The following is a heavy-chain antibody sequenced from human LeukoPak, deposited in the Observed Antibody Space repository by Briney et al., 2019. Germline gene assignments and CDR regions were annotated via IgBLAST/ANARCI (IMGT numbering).Heavy chain of an antibody. V-gene: IGHV4-30-4*07. CDR1: GGSISSGGYS. CDR3: AREGPRQLWIDY. J-gene: IGHJ4*02. D-gene: IGHD5-18*01. Sequence: SETLSLTCAVSGGSISSGGYSWSWIRQPPGKGLEWIGYIYYSGSTYYNPSLKSRLTISVATSKNQFSLKLSSVTAADTAVYYCAREGPRQLWIDYWGQGTLVTVSS. CDR2: IYYSGST.